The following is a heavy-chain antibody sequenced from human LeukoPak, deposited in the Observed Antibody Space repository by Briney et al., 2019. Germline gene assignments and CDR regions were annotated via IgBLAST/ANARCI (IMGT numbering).Heavy chain of an antibody. CDR2: INHSGST. Sequence: SETLSLTCAVYGGSFSGYYWSWIRQPPGKGLEWIGEINHSGSTNYNPSLKSRVTISVDTSKNQFSLKLSSVTAADTAVYYCARGITYYDILTGPIKHYYYYYGMDVWGQGTTVTVSS. V-gene: IGHV4-34*01. CDR1: GGSFSGYY. CDR3: ARGITYYDILTGPIKHYYYYYGMDV. J-gene: IGHJ6*02. D-gene: IGHD3-9*01.